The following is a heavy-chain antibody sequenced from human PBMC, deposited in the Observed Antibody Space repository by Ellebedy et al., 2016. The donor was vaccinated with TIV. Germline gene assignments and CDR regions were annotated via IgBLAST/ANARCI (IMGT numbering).Heavy chain of an antibody. CDR1: GGAISRSGYY. D-gene: IGHD6-19*01. CDR3: AKDSARDSGWYFFDY. V-gene: IGHV4-39*07. CDR2: IYYTGST. Sequence: MPSETLSLTCTVSGGAISRSGYYWGWVRQPPGKGLEWIGSIYYTGSTFYTPSLTSRVTLSVDTSKNQLSLKLSSVTAADTAMYYCAKDSARDSGWYFFDYWGQGTLVTVSS. J-gene: IGHJ4*02.